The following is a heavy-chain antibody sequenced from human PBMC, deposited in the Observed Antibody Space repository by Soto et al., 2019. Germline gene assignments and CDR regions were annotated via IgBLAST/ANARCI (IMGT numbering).Heavy chain of an antibody. J-gene: IGHJ6*02. Sequence: LGESLKISCKGSGYSFTSYWISWVRQMPGKGLEWMGRIDPSASYTNYSPSFQGHVTISADKSISTAYLQWSSLKASDTAMYCCASVIVVVPAAMRRHYYYGMDVWGQGTTVTVSS. CDR2: IDPSASYT. D-gene: IGHD2-2*01. CDR3: ASVIVVVPAAMRRHYYYGMDV. CDR1: GYSFTSYW. V-gene: IGHV5-10-1*01.